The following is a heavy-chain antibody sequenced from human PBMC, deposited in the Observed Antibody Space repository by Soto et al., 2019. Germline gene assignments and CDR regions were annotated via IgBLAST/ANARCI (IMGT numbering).Heavy chain of an antibody. CDR1: GFTFSSYA. Sequence: GGSLRLSCAASGFTFSSYAMHWVRQAPGKGLEWVAVISYDGSNKYYADSVKGRFTISRDNSKNTLYLQMNSLRAEDTAVYYCARSITDIVVVPADRRGPFDYWGQGTLVTVSS. CDR3: ARSITDIVVVPADRRGPFDY. J-gene: IGHJ4*02. CDR2: ISYDGSNK. V-gene: IGHV3-30-3*01. D-gene: IGHD2-2*01.